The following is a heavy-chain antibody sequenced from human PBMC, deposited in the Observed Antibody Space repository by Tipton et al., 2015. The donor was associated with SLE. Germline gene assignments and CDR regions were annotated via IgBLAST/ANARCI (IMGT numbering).Heavy chain of an antibody. CDR3: ARVYWSGLDY. Sequence: WVRQAPGKGLEWIGYIYYSGSTYYNPSLKSRVTISVDTSKNQFSLKLSSVTAADTAVYYCARVYWSGLDYWGQGTLVTVSS. V-gene: IGHV4-30-4*08. D-gene: IGHD2-15*01. CDR2: IYYSGST. J-gene: IGHJ4*02.